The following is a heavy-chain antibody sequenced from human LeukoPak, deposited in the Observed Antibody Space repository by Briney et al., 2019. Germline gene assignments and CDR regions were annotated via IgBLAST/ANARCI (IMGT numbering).Heavy chain of an antibody. D-gene: IGHD1-1*01. J-gene: IGHJ4*02. CDR3: AKNADRQLERPLDY. Sequence: HPGGALRLTCAISAFTFSSYAMSWVRQAPGKGLEWVSLINGSGGTTYYADSVKGRFTISRDNSKNTLYLQIYNLRADDTAIYYCAKNADRQLERPLDYWGQGTLVTVSS. V-gene: IGHV3-23*01. CDR1: AFTFSSYA. CDR2: INGSGGTT.